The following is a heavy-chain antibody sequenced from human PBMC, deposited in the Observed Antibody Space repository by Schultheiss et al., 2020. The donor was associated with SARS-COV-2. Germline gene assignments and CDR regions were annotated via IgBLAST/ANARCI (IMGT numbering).Heavy chain of an antibody. J-gene: IGHJ1*01. D-gene: IGHD3-10*01. CDR2: IYTSGST. CDR1: GGSISNYY. CDR3: ARGDSGRPVLEFQH. V-gene: IGHV4-4*07. Sequence: SETLSLTCTVSGGSISNYYWNWIRQPPGKGLEWIGRIYTSGSTNYNPSLKSRVTISVDTSKNQFSLKLSSVTAADTAVYYCARGDSGRPVLEFQHWGQGTLVTVSS.